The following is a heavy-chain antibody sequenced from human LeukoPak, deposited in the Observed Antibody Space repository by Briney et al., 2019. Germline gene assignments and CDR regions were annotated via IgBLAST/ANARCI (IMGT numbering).Heavy chain of an antibody. Sequence: SETLSLTCTVSGGSISSYYWSWIRQPPGKGLEWIGYIYYSGSTNYNPSLKSRVTISVDTSKNQFSLKLSSVTAADTAVYYCARRYFGAFDIWGQGTMVTVSS. J-gene: IGHJ3*02. CDR1: GGSISSYY. D-gene: IGHD3-10*01. V-gene: IGHV4-59*08. CDR2: IYYSGST. CDR3: ARRYFGAFDI.